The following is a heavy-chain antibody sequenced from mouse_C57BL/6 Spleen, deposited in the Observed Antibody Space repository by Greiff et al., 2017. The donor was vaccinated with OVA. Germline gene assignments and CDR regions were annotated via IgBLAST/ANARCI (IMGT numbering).Heavy chain of an antibody. Sequence: EVQLQQSGPELVKPGASVKLSCKASGYTFTDYYMNWVKQSHGKSLEWIGDINPNNGGTSYNQKFKGKATLTVDKSSSTAYMELRSLTSEDSAVYYGARDYYGSSEFAYWGKGTLVTVSA. CDR3: ARDYYGSSEFAY. CDR1: GYTFTDYY. J-gene: IGHJ3*01. CDR2: INPNNGGT. D-gene: IGHD1-1*01. V-gene: IGHV1-26*01.